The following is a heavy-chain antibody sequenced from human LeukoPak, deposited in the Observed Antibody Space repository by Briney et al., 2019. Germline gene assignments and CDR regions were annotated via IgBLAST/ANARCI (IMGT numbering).Heavy chain of an antibody. D-gene: IGHD3-22*01. CDR1: GGSISSSSYY. CDR3: ASWYYYDSSGYYWECFQH. J-gene: IGHJ1*01. Sequence: PSETLSLTCTVSGGSISSSSYYWGWIRQPPGKGLEWIGSIYYSGSTYYNPSLKSRVTISVDTSKNQFSLKLSSVTAADTAVYYCASWYYYDSSGYYWECFQHWGQGTLVTVSS. CDR2: IYYSGST. V-gene: IGHV4-39*01.